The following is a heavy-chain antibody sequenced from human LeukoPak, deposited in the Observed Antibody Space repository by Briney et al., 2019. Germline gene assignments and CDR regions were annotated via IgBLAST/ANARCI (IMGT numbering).Heavy chain of an antibody. Sequence: PGGSLRLSCAASGFTFSSYAMHWVRQAPGKGLEWVAVISYDGSNKYYADSVKGRFTISRDNSKNTLYLQMSSLRAEDTAVYYCASISGAGTTTDWGQGTLVTVSS. D-gene: IGHD1-1*01. V-gene: IGHV3-30-3*01. CDR1: GFTFSSYA. CDR2: ISYDGSNK. J-gene: IGHJ4*02. CDR3: ASISGAGTTTD.